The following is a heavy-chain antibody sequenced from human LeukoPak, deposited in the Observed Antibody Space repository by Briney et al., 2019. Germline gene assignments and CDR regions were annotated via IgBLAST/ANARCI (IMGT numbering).Heavy chain of an antibody. Sequence: SETLSLTCTVSGGSISSGSYYWSWIRQPAGKGLEWIGRIYTSGSTNYNPSLKSRVTISVDTSKNQFSLKLSSVTAADPAVYYCARALVVPAATNWFDPWGQGTLVTVSS. V-gene: IGHV4-61*02. J-gene: IGHJ5*02. CDR3: ARALVVPAATNWFDP. CDR1: GGSISSGSYY. D-gene: IGHD2-2*01. CDR2: IYTSGST.